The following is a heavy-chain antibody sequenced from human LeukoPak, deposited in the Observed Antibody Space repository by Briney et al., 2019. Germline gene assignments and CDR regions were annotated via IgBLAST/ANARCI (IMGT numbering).Heavy chain of an antibody. CDR1: GFSFSSYS. CDR3: ARVSILIVPYYAFDI. D-gene: IGHD2/OR15-2a*01. CDR2: ISSRSNYI. V-gene: IGHV3-21*01. Sequence: GGSLRLSCAASGFSFSSYSMKWVRQAPGKGLEWVSSISSRSNYIYYADSVKGRFTISRDNAKNSLYLQMNSLRAEDTAVYYCARVSILIVPYYAFDIWGQGTMVTVSS. J-gene: IGHJ3*02.